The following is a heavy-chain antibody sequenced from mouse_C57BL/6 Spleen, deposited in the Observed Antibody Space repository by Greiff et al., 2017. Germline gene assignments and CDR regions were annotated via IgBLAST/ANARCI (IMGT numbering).Heavy chain of an antibody. CDR2: ISYDGSN. V-gene: IGHV3-6*01. Sequence: EVQLVESGPGLVKPSQSLSLTCSVTGYSITSGYYWNWIRQFPGNKLEWMGYISYDGSNNYNPSLKNRISITRDTSKNQFFLKLNSVTTEDTATYYCARDQGYDGYYDYWGQGTTLTVSS. CDR3: ARDQGYDGYYDY. CDR1: GYSITSGYY. J-gene: IGHJ2*01. D-gene: IGHD2-3*01.